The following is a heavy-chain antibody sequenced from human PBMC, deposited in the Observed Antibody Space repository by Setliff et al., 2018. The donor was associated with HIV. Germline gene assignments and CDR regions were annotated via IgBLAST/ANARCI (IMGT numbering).Heavy chain of an antibody. CDR3: AGDTGVNVAPEGRGYHTFDF. J-gene: IGHJ3*01. Sequence: SETLSLTCSVSGSSISSNSYWWSWIRQPPGKGLEYIGTIYHRGGTFNNPSLKRLVVMSVDTSNNQYSQKLTSVTAADTATYYCAGDTGVNVAPEGRGYHTFDFWGRGTMVTVSS. D-gene: IGHD2-8*02. V-gene: IGHV4-38-2*02. CDR1: GSSISSNSY. CDR2: IYHRGGT.